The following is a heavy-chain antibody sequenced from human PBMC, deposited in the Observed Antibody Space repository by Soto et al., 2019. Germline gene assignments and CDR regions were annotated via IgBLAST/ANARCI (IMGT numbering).Heavy chain of an antibody. D-gene: IGHD2-15*01. CDR3: ARPLVVAARGHYYYGMDV. Sequence: QVQLVESGGGVVQPGRSLRLSCATSGFTFSSYGMHWVRQALGKGLEWVAIIWYDGSNKYYADSVKGRFTISRDNSKNTLYLQMNSLRVEDTAVYYCARPLVVAARGHYYYGMDVWGPGTTVTVSS. CDR1: GFTFSSYG. V-gene: IGHV3-33*01. J-gene: IGHJ6*02. CDR2: IWYDGSNK.